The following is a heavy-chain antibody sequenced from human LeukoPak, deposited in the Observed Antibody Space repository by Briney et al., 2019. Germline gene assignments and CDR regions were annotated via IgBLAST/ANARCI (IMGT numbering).Heavy chain of an antibody. CDR2: VSAYADDT. Sequence: VASVKVSCKASGYTFISYGISWVRQAPGQGLEWMGWVSAYADDTNYVQKFQGRVTMTTDTSTSTAYMELRSLRFDDTAVYYCARDCIGCHGFDHWGQGTLVTVSS. CDR3: ARDCIGCHGFDH. CDR1: GYTFISYG. D-gene: IGHD2-15*01. J-gene: IGHJ4*02. V-gene: IGHV1-18*01.